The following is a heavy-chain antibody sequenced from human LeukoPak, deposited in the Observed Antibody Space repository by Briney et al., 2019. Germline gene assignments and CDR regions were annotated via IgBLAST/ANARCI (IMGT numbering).Heavy chain of an antibody. V-gene: IGHV3-48*03. CDR2: ISSSGSTI. D-gene: IGHD5-24*01. CDR1: GFTFSSYE. CDR3: ARDFRDGYNWGYYFDY. Sequence: PGGSLRLSCAASGFTFSSYEMNWVRQAPGKGLEWVSYISSSGSTIYYADSVKGRFTISRDNANNSLYLQMNSLRAEDTAVYYCARDFRDGYNWGYYFDYWGQGTLVTVSS. J-gene: IGHJ4*02.